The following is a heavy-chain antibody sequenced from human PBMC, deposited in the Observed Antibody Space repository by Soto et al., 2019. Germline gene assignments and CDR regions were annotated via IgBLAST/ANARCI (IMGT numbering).Heavy chain of an antibody. CDR1: GFIFDSDW. J-gene: IGHJ4*02. CDR2: INTDGSGT. CDR3: AKGRGYCSSTSCYVGSDY. V-gene: IGHV3-74*01. Sequence: GGSLRLSCAASGFIFDSDWMHWVRQAPGQGLVWVSRINTDGSGTSYADSVKGRFTISRDNSKNTLYLQMNSLRAEDTAVYYCAKGRGYCSSTSCYVGSDYWGQGTLVTVSS. D-gene: IGHD2-2*01.